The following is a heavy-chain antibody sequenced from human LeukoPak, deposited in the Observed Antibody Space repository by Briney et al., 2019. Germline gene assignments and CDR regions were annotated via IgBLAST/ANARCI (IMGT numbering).Heavy chain of an antibody. CDR1: GFTSSSYW. V-gene: IGHV3-74*01. CDR3: ARGSRIAAATYYYYMDV. CDR2: INSDGSST. D-gene: IGHD6-13*01. J-gene: IGHJ6*03. Sequence: GGSLRLSCAASGFTSSSYWMHWVRQAPGKGLVWVSRINSDGSSTSYADSVKGRFTISRDNAKNTLYLQMNSLRAEGTAVYYCARGSRIAAATYYYYMDVWGKGTTVTVSS.